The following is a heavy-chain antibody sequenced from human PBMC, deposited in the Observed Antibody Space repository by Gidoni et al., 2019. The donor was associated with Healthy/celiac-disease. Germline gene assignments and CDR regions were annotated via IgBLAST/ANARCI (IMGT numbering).Heavy chain of an antibody. J-gene: IGHJ3*02. CDR2: IRGSGVST. V-gene: IGHV3-23*04. Sequence: EVHLVESGGGLVQTGGSLLRSCEASGCTFSSYARSWVRQAPGNGLEWVSAIRGSGVSTYYADSVKGRLTISRDNSKNTLYLQMNSLRAEDTAVYYCAKDRVGATRDAFDIWGQGTMVTVSS. CDR3: AKDRVGATRDAFDI. CDR1: GCTFSSYA. D-gene: IGHD1-26*01.